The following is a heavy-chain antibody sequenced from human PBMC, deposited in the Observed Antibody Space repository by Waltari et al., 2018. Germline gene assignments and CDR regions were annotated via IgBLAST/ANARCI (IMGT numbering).Heavy chain of an antibody. D-gene: IGHD6-19*01. V-gene: IGHV3-15*01. CDR3: TADVPELGAGELDY. J-gene: IGHJ4*02. CDR1: GFTFVGAW. CDR2: IKSKVDGETV. Sequence: EVQLVESGGGWVQPGGSLGLSCAASGFTFVGAWMPWVRQFPGRGLEWVGLIKSKVDGETVDYAVPVKGRFTISRDDSKSTVYLQMNSLKTEDTAVYYCTADVPELGAGELDYWGQGTLVTVSS.